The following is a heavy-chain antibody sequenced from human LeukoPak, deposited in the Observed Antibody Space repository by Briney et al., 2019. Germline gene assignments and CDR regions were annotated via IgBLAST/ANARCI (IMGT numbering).Heavy chain of an antibody. D-gene: IGHD3-9*01. CDR2: INPNSGGT. CDR3: ARASDILTNDY. J-gene: IGHJ4*02. CDR1: GYTFTGYY. Sequence: ASVKVSCKASGYTFTGYYMHWVRQAPGRGLEWMGWINPNSGGTNYAQKFRGRVTMTRDTSISTAYMELSRLRSDDTAVYYCARASDILTNDYWGQGTLVTVSS. V-gene: IGHV1-2*02.